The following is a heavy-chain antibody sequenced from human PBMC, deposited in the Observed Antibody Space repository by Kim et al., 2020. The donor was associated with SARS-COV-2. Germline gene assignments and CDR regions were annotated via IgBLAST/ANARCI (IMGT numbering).Heavy chain of an antibody. Sequence: GGSLRLSCAASGFRFSDYSMSWIRQAPGKGLEWVAYINGDGSSMKCADSVNGRFSISRYNANKSLSLQLKSLTLEDKAVSYCVSEPSNWGQGTLVT. CDR3: VSEPSN. D-gene: IGHD6-6*01. CDR1: GFRFSDYS. CDR2: INGDGSSM. J-gene: IGHJ4*02. V-gene: IGHV3-11*01.